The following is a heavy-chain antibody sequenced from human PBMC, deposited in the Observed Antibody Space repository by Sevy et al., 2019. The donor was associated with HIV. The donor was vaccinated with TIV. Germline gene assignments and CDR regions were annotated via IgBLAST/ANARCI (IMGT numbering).Heavy chain of an antibody. D-gene: IGHD2-2*03. CDR2: IYYSGST. J-gene: IGHJ3*02. Sequence: SETPSLTCTVSGGSISSGGYYWSWIRQHPGKGLEWIGYIYYSGSTYYNPSLKSRVTISVDTSKNQFSLKLSSVTAADTAVYYCARDRGYCSSTSCQDAFDIWGQGTMVTVSS. V-gene: IGHV4-31*03. CDR3: ARDRGYCSSTSCQDAFDI. CDR1: GGSISSGGYY.